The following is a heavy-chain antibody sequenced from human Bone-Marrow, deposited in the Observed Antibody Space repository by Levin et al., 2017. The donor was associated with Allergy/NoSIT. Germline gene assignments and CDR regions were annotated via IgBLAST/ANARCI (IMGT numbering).Heavy chain of an antibody. CDR3: ARGWFGELLSH. Sequence: GQSLKISCAASGFTVSSNYMSWVRQAPGKGPEWVSVIYSGGSTYYADSVKGRFTISRDNSKNTLYLQMNSLRAEDTAVYYCARGWFGELLSHWGQGTLVTVSS. V-gene: IGHV3-53*01. CDR1: GFTVSSNY. CDR2: IYSGGST. D-gene: IGHD3-10*01. J-gene: IGHJ4*02.